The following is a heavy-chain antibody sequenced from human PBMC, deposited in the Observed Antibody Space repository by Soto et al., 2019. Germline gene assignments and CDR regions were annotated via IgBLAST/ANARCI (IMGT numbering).Heavy chain of an antibody. CDR3: AKDRVSYDYIWGSYRSTPYFDY. D-gene: IGHD3-16*02. J-gene: IGHJ4*02. CDR1: GFTFSSYA. CDR2: ISGSGGST. Sequence: EVQLLESGGGLVQPGGSLRLSCAASGFTFSSYAMSWVRQAPGKGLEWVSAISGSGGSTYYADSVKGRFTISRDNSKNTLYRQMNSLRAEDTAVYYCAKDRVSYDYIWGSYRSTPYFDYWGQGTLVTVSS. V-gene: IGHV3-23*01.